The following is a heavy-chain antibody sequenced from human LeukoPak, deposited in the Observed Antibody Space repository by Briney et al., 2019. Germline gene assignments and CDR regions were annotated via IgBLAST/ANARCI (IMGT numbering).Heavy chain of an antibody. CDR1: GSTFSSYG. Sequence: GGSLRLSCAASGSTFSSYGMHWVRQAPGKGLEWVAFLQNDGSDKYLADSVKGRFTISRDNSKNTLFLQMNSLRADDTAVYYCARDSIRQQLYYFDHWGQGTLVTVSS. CDR3: ARDSIRQQLYYFDH. J-gene: IGHJ4*02. CDR2: LQNDGSDK. D-gene: IGHD4-11*01. V-gene: IGHV3-30*02.